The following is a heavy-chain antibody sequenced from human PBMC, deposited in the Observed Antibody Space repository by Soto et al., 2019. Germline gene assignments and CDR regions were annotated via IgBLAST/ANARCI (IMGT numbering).Heavy chain of an antibody. CDR1: GYTFTGYY. V-gene: IGHV1-2*04. CDR2: INPNSGGT. CDR3: ARGKFLYYYYMDV. Sequence: ASVKVSCKASGYTFTGYYMHWVRQAPGQGLEWMGWINPNSGGTNYAQKFQGWVTMTRDTSISTAYMELSRLRSDDTAVYYCARGKFLYYYYMDVWGKGTTVTVSS. J-gene: IGHJ6*03.